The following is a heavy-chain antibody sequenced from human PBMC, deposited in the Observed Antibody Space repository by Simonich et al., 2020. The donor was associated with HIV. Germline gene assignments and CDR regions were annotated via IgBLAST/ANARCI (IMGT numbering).Heavy chain of an antibody. Sequence: QVQLVQSGAEVKKPGASVKVSCKASGYTFTDWNIHWVRQAPGQGLGGRGRINPNSGGTYDPQKFQGRVTMTRDTSISTAYMELSRRRSDDTAVYYCATHGPGSFSSALDIWGQGTRVTVSS. CDR3: ATHGPGSFSSALDI. CDR1: GYTFTDWN. V-gene: IGHV1-2*06. CDR2: INPNSGGT. J-gene: IGHJ3*02. D-gene: IGHD6-6*01.